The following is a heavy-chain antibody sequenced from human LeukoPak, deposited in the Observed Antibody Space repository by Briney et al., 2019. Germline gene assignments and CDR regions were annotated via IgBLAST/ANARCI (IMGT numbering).Heavy chain of an antibody. CDR3: ARDPSAVALGTYG. Sequence: SGGSLRLSCAASGVTVGNNYMIWFRQAPGKGLEWVSRIYSGGATNYADSVKGRFTISRDSSKNTLFLQLNSLRAEDTAVYYCARDPSAVALGTYGWGQGTLVTVSS. CDR2: IYSGGAT. V-gene: IGHV3-66*01. D-gene: IGHD6-13*01. CDR1: GVTVGNNY. J-gene: IGHJ4*02.